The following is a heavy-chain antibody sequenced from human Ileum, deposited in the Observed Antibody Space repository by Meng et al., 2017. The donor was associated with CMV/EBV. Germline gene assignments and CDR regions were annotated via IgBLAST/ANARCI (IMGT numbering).Heavy chain of an antibody. Sequence: GGSLRLSCEASGFTFSSYAMSWVRQAPGKGLEWVSGISGSGGDTYYADSVKGRFTISRDNSKNTLYLQMDSLRAEDTAVYYCTRGGSWFDPWGQGTLVTVSS. CDR3: TRGGSWFDP. CDR1: GFTFSSYA. D-gene: IGHD3-10*01. J-gene: IGHJ5*02. CDR2: ISGSGGDT. V-gene: IGHV3-23*01.